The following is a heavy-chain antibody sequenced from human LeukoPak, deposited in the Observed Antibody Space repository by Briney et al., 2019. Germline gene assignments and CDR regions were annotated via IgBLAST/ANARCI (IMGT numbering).Heavy chain of an antibody. J-gene: IGHJ4*02. CDR1: GFTFSTYW. CDR2: INHDGSEK. V-gene: IGHV3-7*01. CDR3: ARNRYSSGWYDY. Sequence: GGSLRLSCAASGFTFSTYWMTWVRQAPGKGLEWVANINHDGSEKYYVDSVRGRFTISRDNAKNSLYLQMNSLRAEDTAVYYCARNRYSSGWYDYWGQGTLVTVSS. D-gene: IGHD6-19*01.